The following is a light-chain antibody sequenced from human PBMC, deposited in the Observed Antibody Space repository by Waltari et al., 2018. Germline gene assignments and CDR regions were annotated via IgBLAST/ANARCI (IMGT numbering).Light chain of an antibody. V-gene: IGLV3-21*02. J-gene: IGLJ1*01. CDR2: DDG. Sequence: SYVLTQPPSVSVAPGQTTRITCDGNKIGSKNVHWYQQKPGQAPVLVVSDDGDRPSGTPERFSGSNSGDTATLTISRVDAVDEADYYCQVWDSCSDHYVFGTVTKVTVL. CDR3: QVWDSCSDHYV. CDR1: KIGSKN.